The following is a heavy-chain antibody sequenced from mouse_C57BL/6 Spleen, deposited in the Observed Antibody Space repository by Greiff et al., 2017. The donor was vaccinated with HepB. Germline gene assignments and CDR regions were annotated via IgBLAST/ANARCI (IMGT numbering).Heavy chain of an antibody. CDR1: GFSLTSYG. CDR3: ARYGYDEEGYFDV. J-gene: IGHJ1*03. Sequence: VKLMESGPGLVQPSQSLSITCTVSGFSLTSYGVHWVRQSPGKGLEWLGVIWSGGSTDYNAAFISRLSISKDNSKSQVFFKMNSLQADDTAIYYCARYGYDEEGYFDVWGTGTTVTVSS. V-gene: IGHV2-2*01. D-gene: IGHD2-2*01. CDR2: IWSGGST.